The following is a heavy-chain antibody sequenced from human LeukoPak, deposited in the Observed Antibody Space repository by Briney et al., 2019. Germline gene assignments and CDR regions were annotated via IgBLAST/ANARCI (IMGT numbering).Heavy chain of an antibody. J-gene: IGHJ6*02. D-gene: IGHD6-13*01. Sequence: SETLSLTCTVSGGSISSGSYYWSWIRQPAGKGLEWIGRIYTSGSTNYNPSLKSRVTISVDTSKNQFSLKLSSVTAADTAVYYCARDVGYSSPYYYGMDVWGQGTTVTVSS. V-gene: IGHV4-61*02. CDR2: IYTSGST. CDR1: GGSISSGSYY. CDR3: ARDVGYSSPYYYGMDV.